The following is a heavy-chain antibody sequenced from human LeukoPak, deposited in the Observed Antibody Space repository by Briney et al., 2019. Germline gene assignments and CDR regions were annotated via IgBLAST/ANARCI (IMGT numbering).Heavy chain of an antibody. D-gene: IGHD1-26*01. CDR1: GFTFSSYE. CDR2: ISSSGSTM. V-gene: IGHV3-48*03. J-gene: IGHJ3*02. CDR3: ARGREAFGI. Sequence: GGSLRLSCAASGFTFSSYEMNWVRQAPGKGLEWVSNISSSGSTMYYADSVKGRFTISRDNAKNSLWLQMNSLRAEDTAVYYCARGREAFGIWGQGTMVTVSS.